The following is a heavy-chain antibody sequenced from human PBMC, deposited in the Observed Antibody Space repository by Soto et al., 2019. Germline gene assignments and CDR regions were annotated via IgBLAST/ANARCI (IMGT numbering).Heavy chain of an antibody. V-gene: IGHV3-33*06. J-gene: IGHJ4*02. CDR1: GFSFNDYA. Sequence: PGGSLRLSCATSGFSFNDYAMYWVRQAPGKGLEWVAVIWFDGSNKYYADSVKGRFTISRDNPKNTLYLQMNTLRAEDTAVYYCAKNGRRGYGYGVDFDYWGQGTLVTVSS. D-gene: IGHD5-18*01. CDR3: AKNGRRGYGYGVDFDY. CDR2: IWFDGSNK.